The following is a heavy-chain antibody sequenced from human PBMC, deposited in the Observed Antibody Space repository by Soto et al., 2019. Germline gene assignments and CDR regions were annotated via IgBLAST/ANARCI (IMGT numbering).Heavy chain of an antibody. CDR3: ARVSKRFIASILSGYDFTLGY. D-gene: IGHD5-12*01. Sequence: GASVKVSCKASGYTFTSYYMHWVRQAPGQGLEWMGIINPSGGSTSYAQKFQGRVTMTRDTSTSTVYMELSSLRSEDTAVYYCARVSKRFIASILSGYDFTLGYWGQGTLVTVSS. CDR1: GYTFTSYY. J-gene: IGHJ4*02. CDR2: INPSGGST. V-gene: IGHV1-46*01.